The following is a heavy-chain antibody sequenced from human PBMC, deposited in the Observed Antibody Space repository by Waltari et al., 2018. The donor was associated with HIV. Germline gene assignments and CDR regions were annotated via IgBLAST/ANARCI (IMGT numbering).Heavy chain of an antibody. CDR2: IIPIFGTA. CDR1: GGTFSSYA. V-gene: IGHV1-69*01. J-gene: IGHJ6*02. CDR3: ARAWGITGTTPPHYYYYYGMDV. D-gene: IGHD1-7*01. Sequence: QVQLVQSGAEVKKPGSSVKVSCKASGGTFSSYAISWVRQAPGQGLEWMGGIIPIFGTANYAQKFQGRVTITADESTSTAYMELSSLRSEDTAVYYCARAWGITGTTPPHYYYYYGMDVWGQGTTVTVSS.